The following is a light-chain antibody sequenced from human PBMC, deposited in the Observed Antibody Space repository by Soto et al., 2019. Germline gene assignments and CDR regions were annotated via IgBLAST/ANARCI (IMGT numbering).Light chain of an antibody. J-gene: IGLJ1*01. CDR3: CSFAGIYPYV. CDR1: SSDVGGYNY. Sequence: QSALTQPRSVSGSPGRSVTISCTGTSSDVGGYNYVSWYQQHPGKAPKLMIYDVTKRPSGVPDRFSGSKSGNTASLTISGLQVEDEADYYCCSFAGIYPYVFGTGTKLTVL. CDR2: DVT. V-gene: IGLV2-11*01.